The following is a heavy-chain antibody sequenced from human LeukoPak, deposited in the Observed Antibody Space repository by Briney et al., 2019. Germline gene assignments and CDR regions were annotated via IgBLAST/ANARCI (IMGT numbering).Heavy chain of an antibody. CDR3: AKDTYYYDSSGYRHFDY. V-gene: IGHV3-23*01. D-gene: IGHD3-22*01. CDR2: ISGSGGST. J-gene: IGHJ4*02. Sequence: GGSLRLSCAASGFTFSSYAISWVRQAPGKGREWVSAISGSGGSTYYADSVKGRFTISRDNSKNTLYLQMNSLRAEDTAVYYCAKDTYYYDSSGYRHFDYWGQGTLVTVSS. CDR1: GFTFSSYA.